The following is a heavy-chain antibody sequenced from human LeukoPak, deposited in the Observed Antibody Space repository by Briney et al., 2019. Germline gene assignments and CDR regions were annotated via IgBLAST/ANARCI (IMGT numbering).Heavy chain of an antibody. CDR1: GGTFRSYA. J-gene: IGHJ4*02. Sequence: SVKVSCKASGGTFRSYAISWVRQAPGQGLEWMGGIIPIFGTANYAQKFQGRVTITADESTSTAYMELSSLRSEDTAVYYCARDPGYCSSTSCYAFDYWGQGTLVTVSS. V-gene: IGHV1-69*01. D-gene: IGHD2-2*01. CDR2: IIPIFGTA. CDR3: ARDPGYCSSTSCYAFDY.